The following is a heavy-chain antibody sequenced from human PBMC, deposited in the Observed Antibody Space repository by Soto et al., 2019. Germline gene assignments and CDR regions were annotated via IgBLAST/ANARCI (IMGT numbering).Heavy chain of an antibody. J-gene: IGHJ6*02. CDR1: GDSVSSNSAA. V-gene: IGHV6-1*01. Sequence: QVQLQQSGPGLVKPSQTLSLTCAISGDSVSSNSAAWNWMRQSPSRGLEWLGRTYYRSKWYNDYPVCVKSRITINPDTSKNQFSLQLNSVTPDDTAVYYFARGFLQVGMDFWGQGTTVTVSS. D-gene: IGHD3-3*01. CDR3: ARGFLQVGMDF. CDR2: TYYRSKWYN.